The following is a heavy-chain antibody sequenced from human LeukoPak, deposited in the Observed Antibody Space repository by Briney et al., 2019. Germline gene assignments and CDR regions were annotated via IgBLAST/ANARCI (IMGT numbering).Heavy chain of an antibody. CDR3: ARAVVTPEYYYYYMDV. J-gene: IGHJ6*03. Sequence: HPGGSLRLSCAASGFTLSDAWVNWVRQAPGKGLEWVSAITSSGTTYYADSVKGRFTISRDNSKSTLYLQMNSLRAEDTAVCYCARAVVTPEYYYYYMDVWGKGTTVTVTS. V-gene: IGHV3-66*02. CDR1: GFTLSDAW. CDR2: ITSSGTT. D-gene: IGHD4-23*01.